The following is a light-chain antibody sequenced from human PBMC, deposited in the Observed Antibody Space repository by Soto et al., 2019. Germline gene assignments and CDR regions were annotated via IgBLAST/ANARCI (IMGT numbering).Light chain of an antibody. CDR1: QSVSSNY. Sequence: EIVLTQSPGTLSLSPGERATLSCRASQSVSSNYLAWYQQKPGQAPRLLIYGASSRATGIPDRFSGSGSGTDFTLTISRLEPEDFALYYCQQFGTSPPSTFGQGTRLEIK. J-gene: IGKJ5*01. V-gene: IGKV3-20*01. CDR3: QQFGTSPPST. CDR2: GAS.